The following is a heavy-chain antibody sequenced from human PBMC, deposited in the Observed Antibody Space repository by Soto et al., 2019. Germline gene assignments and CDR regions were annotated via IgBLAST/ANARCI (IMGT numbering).Heavy chain of an antibody. D-gene: IGHD7-27*01. Sequence: ASVKVSCKASGYTFTGYHMHWVRQAPGQGLEWMGWINPNSGATDYAQKFQGRVTMTRDTSISAAYMELTRLTSDDTAVYYCARLLGSYLDCWGQGTLVTVSS. CDR3: ARLLGSYLDC. CDR1: GYTFTGYH. J-gene: IGHJ4*02. CDR2: INPNSGAT. V-gene: IGHV1-2*02.